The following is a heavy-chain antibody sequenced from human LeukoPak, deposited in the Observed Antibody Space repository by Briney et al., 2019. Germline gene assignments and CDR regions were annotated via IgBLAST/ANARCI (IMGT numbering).Heavy chain of an antibody. CDR2: ISSSGSTI. J-gene: IGHJ4*02. Sequence: GGSLRLSCAASGFTFSSYEMNWVRQAPGKGLEWVSYISSSGSTIYYADSVKGRFTISRDNAKNSLYLQMNSLRAEDTAVYYCGREFTYGDYVDYWGQGTLVTVSS. D-gene: IGHD4-17*01. CDR3: GREFTYGDYVDY. V-gene: IGHV3-48*03. CDR1: GFTFSSYE.